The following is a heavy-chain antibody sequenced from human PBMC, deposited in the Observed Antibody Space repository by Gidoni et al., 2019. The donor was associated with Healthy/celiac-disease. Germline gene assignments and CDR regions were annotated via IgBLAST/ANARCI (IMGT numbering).Heavy chain of an antibody. V-gene: IGHV1-18*04. D-gene: IGHD3-10*01. CDR1: GYTFTSYG. J-gene: IGHJ4*02. Sequence: QVQLVQSGAEVKKPGASVKVSCKASGYTFTSYGISWVRQAPGQGLEWMGWISAYNGNTNYAQKLQGRVTMTTDTSTSTAYMELRSLRSDDTAVYYCAREFARTDMVRGVIFIYPIDYWGQGTLVTVSS. CDR3: AREFARTDMVRGVIFIYPIDY. CDR2: ISAYNGNT.